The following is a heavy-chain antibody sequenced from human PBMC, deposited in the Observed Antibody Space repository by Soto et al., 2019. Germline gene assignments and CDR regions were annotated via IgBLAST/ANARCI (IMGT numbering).Heavy chain of an antibody. V-gene: IGHV3-13*01. Sequence: PWGSLRLSCAASGFTFSNYDMHWVRQVTGKGLEWVSGITTAGDTYYPGSVKGRFTISREKAKNSLYLQMNSLSAGDTAVYYCARELHGGVYGMDVWGQGTTVTVSS. J-gene: IGHJ6*02. CDR3: ARELHGGVYGMDV. D-gene: IGHD3-10*01. CDR2: ITTAGDT. CDR1: GFTFSNYD.